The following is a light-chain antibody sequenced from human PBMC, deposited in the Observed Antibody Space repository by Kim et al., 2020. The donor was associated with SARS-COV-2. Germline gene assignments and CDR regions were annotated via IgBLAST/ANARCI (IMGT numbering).Light chain of an antibody. J-gene: IGKJ1*01. CDR1: QTVSNN. V-gene: IGKV3D-15*01. CDR2: GPS. CDR3: QQYDNWPRT. Sequence: VSPGERAPLSCRASQTVSNNLAWYQQKPGQSPRLLIYGPSTRAAGIPARFSGSGFGTEFTLTITSLQSEDFAVYYCQQYDNWPRTFGQGTKVDIK.